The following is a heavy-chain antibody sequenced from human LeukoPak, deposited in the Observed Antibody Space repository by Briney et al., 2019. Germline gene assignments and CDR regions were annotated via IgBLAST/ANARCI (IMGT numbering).Heavy chain of an antibody. J-gene: IGHJ1*01. CDR2: IKQDGSET. CDR3: ATYSSSNAREFQY. Sequence: PGESLRLSCEASGFTFSSYWMSWVRQAPGKGLEWVANIKQDGSETYYVDSVKGRFTISRDNAKNSLYLQMNSLRAEDTAVYYCATYSSSNAREFQYWGQGTLVTVSS. D-gene: IGHD2-2*01. CDR1: GFTFSSYW. V-gene: IGHV3-7*01.